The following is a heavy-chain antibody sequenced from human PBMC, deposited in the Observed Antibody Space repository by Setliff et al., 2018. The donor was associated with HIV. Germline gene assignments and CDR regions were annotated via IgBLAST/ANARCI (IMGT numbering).Heavy chain of an antibody. CDR3: AVPHCNSTSCLKGYYFDY. D-gene: IGHD2-2*01. Sequence: ASVKVSCKASGYTFTSYGISWVRQAPGQGLEWMGWISAYNGNTNYAQKLQGRVTMTTDTSTSTAYMELRSLRSDDTAVYYCAVPHCNSTSCLKGYYFDYWGQGTLVTVSS. CDR1: GYTFTSYG. CDR2: ISAYNGNT. V-gene: IGHV1-18*01. J-gene: IGHJ4*02.